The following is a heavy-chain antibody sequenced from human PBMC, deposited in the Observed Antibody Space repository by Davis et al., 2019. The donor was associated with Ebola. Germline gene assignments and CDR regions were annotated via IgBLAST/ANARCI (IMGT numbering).Heavy chain of an antibody. CDR3: AKDEWGIAVANVDY. D-gene: IGHD6-19*01. CDR1: GFTFSSYG. V-gene: IGHV3-30*18. Sequence: GESLKIPCAASGFTFSSYGMHRVRQAPGKGLEWVAVISYEGSNKYYADSVKGRFNISRDNSKNTLYLQRNSLRAEDTAVYYCAKDEWGIAVANVDYWGQGTLVTVSS. CDR2: ISYEGSNK. J-gene: IGHJ4*02.